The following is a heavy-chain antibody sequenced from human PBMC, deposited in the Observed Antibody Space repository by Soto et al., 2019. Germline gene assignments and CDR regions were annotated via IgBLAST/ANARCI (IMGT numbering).Heavy chain of an antibody. CDR3: AKYGGSQYWYFDL. J-gene: IGHJ2*01. CDR1: GLTLSSYE. Sequence: GGCRGGKGGGSGLTLSSYEMSWVRQAPGKGLEWVSAISGSGGSTYYADSVKGRFTISRDNSKNTLYLQMNSLRAEDTAVYYCAKYGGSQYWYFDLWGRGPLVTGSS. D-gene: IGHD4-17*01. V-gene: IGHV3-23*01. CDR2: ISGSGGST.